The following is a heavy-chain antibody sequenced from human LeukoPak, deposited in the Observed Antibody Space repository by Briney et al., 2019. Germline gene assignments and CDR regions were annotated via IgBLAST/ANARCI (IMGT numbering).Heavy chain of an antibody. D-gene: IGHD3-22*01. V-gene: IGHV3-23*01. CDR2: ISGAGDGT. J-gene: IGHJ4*02. CDR3: AKDLGTDSSGYGYFGY. Sequence: GGSLRLSCAASGFTFSSYAMSWVRQAPGKGLGWVSTISGAGDGTYYAESLKGRLTISRDNSKNTLYLEMNSLRAEDTAIYYCAKDLGTDSSGYGYFGYWGQGTLVTVSS. CDR1: GFTFSSYA.